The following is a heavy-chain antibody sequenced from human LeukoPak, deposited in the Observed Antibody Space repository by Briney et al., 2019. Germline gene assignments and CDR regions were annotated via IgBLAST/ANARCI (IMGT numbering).Heavy chain of an antibody. Sequence: ASVKVCCKASGYTFTRYYMHWVRQAPGQGLEWMGIINPSGGSTSYAQKFQGRVTMTRDMSTSTVYMELSSLRSEDTAVYYCARGVEMATISPGYWGQGTLVTVSS. CDR1: GYTFTRYY. J-gene: IGHJ4*02. CDR2: INPSGGST. V-gene: IGHV1-46*01. CDR3: ARGVEMATISPGY. D-gene: IGHD5-24*01.